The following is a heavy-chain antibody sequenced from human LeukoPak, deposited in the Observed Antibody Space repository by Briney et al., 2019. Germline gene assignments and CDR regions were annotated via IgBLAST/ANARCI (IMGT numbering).Heavy chain of an antibody. CDR2: ITQTGGTI. CDR3: ARVNYVSSGWGAPFDC. D-gene: IGHD1-7*01. V-gene: IGHV3-48*04. CDR1: GFAFSSYR. Sequence: GGSLRLSCAASGFAFSSYRMSWVRQTPGKGLEWLSYITQTGGTIYYADSVKGRFTISRDNAKNSLYLQINSLRAEDTAIYYCARVNYVSSGWGAPFDCWGQGTLVTVSS. J-gene: IGHJ4*02.